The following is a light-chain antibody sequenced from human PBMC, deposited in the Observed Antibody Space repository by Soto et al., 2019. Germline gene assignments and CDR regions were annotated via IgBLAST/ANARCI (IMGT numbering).Light chain of an antibody. CDR2: LAS. J-gene: IGKJ2*01. CDR3: RQALQTPYT. V-gene: IGKV2-28*01. Sequence: DIVMTQSPLSLPVTPGEPASISCRSSQSLLHSNGYSYLNWYLQKPGQSPQLLIYLASNRAPGVPDRISGSGSGTDSTLKISRVEAEDVGVYYCRQALQTPYTFGEGTQLEIK. CDR1: QSLLHSNGYSY.